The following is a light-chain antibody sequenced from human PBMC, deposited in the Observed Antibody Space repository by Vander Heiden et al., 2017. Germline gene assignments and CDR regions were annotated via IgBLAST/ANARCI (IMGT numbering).Light chain of an antibody. V-gene: IGLV8-61*01. CDR1: SGSVSTSYY. Sequence: QTVVTQEPSFSVSPGGTVTLTCGLSSGSVSTSYYPSWYQQTPGQAPRTLIYSTNTSSSGVPVRSSGSILGNKAALTITGAQADDESDYYCVLYMGSGIWVFGGGTKLTVL. CDR3: VLYMGSGIWV. CDR2: STN. J-gene: IGLJ3*02.